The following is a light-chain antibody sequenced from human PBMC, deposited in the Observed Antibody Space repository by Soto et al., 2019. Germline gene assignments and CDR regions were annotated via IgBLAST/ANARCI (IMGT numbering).Light chain of an antibody. J-gene: IGKJ1*01. Sequence: EIVMTQSPATLSLSPGERVTLSCRASQSVSTNLAWYQQKPGQAPRVLIYRASTRATGIPPRFTGSGSGTEFTLTISNRQSEDFAVDYCQQYANWPPWTFGQGTKVEIK. CDR3: QQYANWPPWT. CDR1: QSVSTN. CDR2: RAS. V-gene: IGKV3-15*01.